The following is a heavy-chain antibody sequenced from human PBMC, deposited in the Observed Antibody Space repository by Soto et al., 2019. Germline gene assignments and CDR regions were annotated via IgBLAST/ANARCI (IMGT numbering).Heavy chain of an antibody. CDR2: ISGSGGST. V-gene: IGHV3-23*01. Sequence: PGGSLRLSCAASGFTFSSYAMTWVRQAPGKGLEWVSGISGSGGSTYHADSVKGRFTISRDNSKNTLYVQMNSLRAEDTAVYYCAKAGLAAVRPYYFDYWGQGTLVTVSS. CDR3: AKAGLAAVRPYYFDY. J-gene: IGHJ4*02. CDR1: GFTFSSYA. D-gene: IGHD6-13*01.